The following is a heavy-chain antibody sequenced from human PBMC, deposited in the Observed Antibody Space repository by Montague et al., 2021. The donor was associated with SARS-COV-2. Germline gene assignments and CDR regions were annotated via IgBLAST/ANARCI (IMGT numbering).Heavy chain of an antibody. D-gene: IGHD2-15*01. CDR3: ARAKAIYCSGGWPFDS. J-gene: IGHJ4*02. Sequence: SLRLSCAASGFTFSSYSMNWVRQAPGKGLEWVSSISTSSSYIYYADSVKGRFTVSRDNAKNSLYLQMNSLRAEDTAVYSCARAKAIYCSGGWPFDSWGQGTLVTVSS. CDR2: ISTSSSYI. CDR1: GFTFSSYS. V-gene: IGHV3-21*01.